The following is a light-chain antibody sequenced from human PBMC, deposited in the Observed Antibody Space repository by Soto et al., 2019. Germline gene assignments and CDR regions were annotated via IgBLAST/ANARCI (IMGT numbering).Light chain of an antibody. CDR3: QQRSNGPPLFT. CDR2: DGS. V-gene: IGKV3-11*01. J-gene: IGKJ3*01. CDR1: QSVSSY. Sequence: EIVLTQSPATLSLSPGERATLSCRASQSVSSYLSWYHQQPGQAPRLLIYDGSNRATGIPAMFSGSGSGTDFTLTISSIEPEDFAVYYCQQRSNGPPLFTFGPGTKVDIK.